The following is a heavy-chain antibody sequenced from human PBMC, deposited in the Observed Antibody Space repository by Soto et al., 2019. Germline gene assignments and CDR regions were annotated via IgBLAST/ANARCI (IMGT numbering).Heavy chain of an antibody. CDR1: GGSISSSSYY. V-gene: IGHV4-39*01. Sequence: QLQLQESGPGLVKPSETLSLTCTVSGGSISSSSYYWGWILQPPGKGLEWIGSIYYSGSTYYNPSLTSRVTISVDTSKNQFSLKLSSVTAADTAVYYCARRLYYDSSGFEGGGMDVWGQGTTVTVSS. D-gene: IGHD3-22*01. CDR3: ARRLYYDSSGFEGGGMDV. J-gene: IGHJ6*02. CDR2: IYYSGST.